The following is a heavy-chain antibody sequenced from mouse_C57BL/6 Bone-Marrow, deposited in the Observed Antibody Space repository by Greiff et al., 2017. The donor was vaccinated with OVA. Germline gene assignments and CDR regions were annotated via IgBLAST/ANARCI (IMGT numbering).Heavy chain of an antibody. J-gene: IGHJ3*01. CDR1: GLTFSSYG. D-gene: IGHD2-3*01. V-gene: IGHV5-6*01. Sequence: EVHLVESGGDLVKPGGSLKLSCAASGLTFSSYGMSWVRQTPDKRLEWVATISSGGSYTYYPDSVKGRFTISRDNAKNTLYLQMSSLKSEDTAMYYCARQGDGYFLFAYWGQGTLVTVSA. CDR2: ISSGGSYT. CDR3: ARQGDGYFLFAY.